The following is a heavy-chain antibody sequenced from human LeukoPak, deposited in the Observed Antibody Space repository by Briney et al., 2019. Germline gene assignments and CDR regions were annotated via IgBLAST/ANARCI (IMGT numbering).Heavy chain of an antibody. D-gene: IGHD2-2*01. J-gene: IGHJ3*02. Sequence: GASVKLSCKASGYTFTSYGISWVRQAPGQGLEWMGWISAYNGNTYYAQKLQGRVTMTTDTSTSTAYMELRSLSSDDTAVYYCARGGGFYCSSTSCYASAAFDIWGQGTMVTVSS. CDR3: ARGGGFYCSSTSCYASAAFDI. CDR2: ISAYNGNT. CDR1: GYTFTSYG. V-gene: IGHV1-18*01.